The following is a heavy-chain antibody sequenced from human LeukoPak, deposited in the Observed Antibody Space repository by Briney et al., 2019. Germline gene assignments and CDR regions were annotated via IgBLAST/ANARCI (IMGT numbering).Heavy chain of an antibody. J-gene: IGHJ4*02. Sequence: GDSLRLSCAASGFNFTNAWVSWVRRAPGKGLEWLGRIKSKADGGTTLHATSVEDRFAISRDDSMNTLYLQMNSLKIEDTAVYYCTDPPTSLWGQGILVTVSS. V-gene: IGHV3-15*01. CDR2: IKSKADGGTT. CDR1: GFNFTNAW. CDR3: TDPPTSL. D-gene: IGHD1-1*01.